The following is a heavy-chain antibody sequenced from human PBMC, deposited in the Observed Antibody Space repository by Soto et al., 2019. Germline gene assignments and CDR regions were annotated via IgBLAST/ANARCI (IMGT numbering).Heavy chain of an antibody. D-gene: IGHD3-16*01. Sequence: GGSLRLSCAASGFTFSSYAMHWVRQAPGKGLEWVAVISYDGSNKYYADSVKGRFTISRDNSKNTLYLQMNSLRAEDTAVYYCAREVPGLTAPVDHWGQGTPVTVSS. CDR1: GFTFSSYA. V-gene: IGHV3-30-3*01. J-gene: IGHJ4*02. CDR2: ISYDGSNK. CDR3: AREVPGLTAPVDH.